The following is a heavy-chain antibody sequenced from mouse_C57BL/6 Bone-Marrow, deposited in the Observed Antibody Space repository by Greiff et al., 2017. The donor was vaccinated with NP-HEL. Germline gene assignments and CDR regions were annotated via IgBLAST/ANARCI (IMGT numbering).Heavy chain of an antibody. Sequence: QVPLQQPGAELVKPGASVKVSCKASGYTFTSYWMHWVEQRPCQGLEWIGRIHPSDSDTNYNQKFKGKATLTVDKSSSTAYMQLSSLTSEDSAVYYCAIWYGNFEGTRAYWGQGTLVTVSA. CDR1: GYTFTSYW. CDR2: IHPSDSDT. J-gene: IGHJ3*01. V-gene: IGHV1-74*01. CDR3: AIWYGNFEGTRAY. D-gene: IGHD2-10*02.